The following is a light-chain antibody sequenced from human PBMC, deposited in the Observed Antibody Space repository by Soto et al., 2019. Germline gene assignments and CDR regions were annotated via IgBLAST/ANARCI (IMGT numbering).Light chain of an antibody. CDR2: EVN. CDR3: TSHTNRNSWV. Sequence: QSVLTQPASVSGSPGQSITISCTGTSSDVGAYNFVSWYQQHPGKAPKLIIYEVNNRPSGISNRFSGSKSGNTASLTISGLQAEDEADYYCTSHTNRNSWVFGGGTKLTVL. J-gene: IGLJ3*02. CDR1: SSDVGAYNF. V-gene: IGLV2-14*01.